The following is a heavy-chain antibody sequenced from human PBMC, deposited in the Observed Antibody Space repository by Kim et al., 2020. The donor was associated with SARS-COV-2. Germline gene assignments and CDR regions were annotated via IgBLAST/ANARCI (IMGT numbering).Heavy chain of an antibody. CDR1: GFTFSSYG. V-gene: IGHV3-30*18. Sequence: GGSLRLSCAASGFTFSSYGMHWVRQAPGKGLEWVAVISYDGSNKYYADSVKGRFTISRDNSKNTLYLQMNSLRAEDTAVYYCAKALRITMIVVEPLYYYG. CDR2: ISYDGSNK. D-gene: IGHD3-22*01. J-gene: IGHJ6*01. CDR3: AKALRITMIVVEPLYYYG.